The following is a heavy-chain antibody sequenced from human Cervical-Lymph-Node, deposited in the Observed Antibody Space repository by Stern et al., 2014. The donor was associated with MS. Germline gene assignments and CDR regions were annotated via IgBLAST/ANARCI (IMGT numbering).Heavy chain of an antibody. V-gene: IGHV4-59*01. CDR3: ARGGIALALNWFDL. Sequence: QVPLQESGPGLVKPSETLSLMCTVSGDSISNYYWNWIRQTPGRGLQWIGYVYYTGSTSYNPSLKSRVTISLGTSKNQFSLKLNSVTAADTAVYYCARGGIALALNWFDLWGQGIPVTVSS. J-gene: IGHJ5*02. CDR2: VYYTGST. CDR1: GDSISNYY. D-gene: IGHD6-19*01.